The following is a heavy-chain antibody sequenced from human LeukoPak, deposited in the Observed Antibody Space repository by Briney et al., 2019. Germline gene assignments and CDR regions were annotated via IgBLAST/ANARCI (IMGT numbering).Heavy chain of an antibody. J-gene: IGHJ4*02. Sequence: GGSLRLSCAASGFTFRNYTMHWVRQAPGKGLVWVSRIKSDGITITYADSVKGRFTISRDNAKNTLYLQMNSLRAEDTAVYYCLRDLNWSLDQWGQGTLVIVSS. D-gene: IGHD1-20*01. CDR3: LRDLNWSLDQ. CDR2: IKSDGITI. V-gene: IGHV3-74*01. CDR1: GFTFRNYT.